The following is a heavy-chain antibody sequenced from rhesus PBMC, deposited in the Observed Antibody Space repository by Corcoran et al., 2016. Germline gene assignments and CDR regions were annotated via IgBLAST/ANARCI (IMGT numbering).Heavy chain of an antibody. V-gene: IGHV4-76*01. CDR2: IYGSSGTT. CDR3: ASSRSSWSYGY. Sequence: QVQLQESGPGVVKPSETLSLTCAVSGGSIRSGYDWSWIRQPPGKGLEWIGYIYGSSGTTNYNPSLKNRASSPNDASKTQSSLKLSAVTAADTAVYYCASSRSSWSYGYWGQGVLGTVSA. CDR1: GGSIRSGYD. J-gene: IGHJ4*01. D-gene: IGHD6-13*01.